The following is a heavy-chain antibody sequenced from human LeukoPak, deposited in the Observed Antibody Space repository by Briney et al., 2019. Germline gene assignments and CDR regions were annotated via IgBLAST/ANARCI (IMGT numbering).Heavy chain of an antibody. Sequence: GASVKVSCKASGYTFTSYDINWVRQATGQGLEWMGWMNPNSGNTGYAQKFQGRVTMTRNTSISTAYMELSSLRSGDTAVYYCARGFGSSGWSSYFYWGQGTLVTVSS. CDR3: ARGFGSSGWSSYFY. V-gene: IGHV1-8*01. CDR2: MNPNSGNT. D-gene: IGHD6-19*01. CDR1: GYTFTSYD. J-gene: IGHJ4*02.